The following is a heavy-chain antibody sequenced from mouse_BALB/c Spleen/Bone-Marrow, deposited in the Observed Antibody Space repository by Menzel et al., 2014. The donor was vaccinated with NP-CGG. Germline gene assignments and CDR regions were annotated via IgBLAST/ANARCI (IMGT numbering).Heavy chain of an antibody. J-gene: IGHJ2*01. D-gene: IGHD1-1*01. CDR2: INPYNGNT. CDR1: GYSFTGYF. CDR3: ARSGYYGSSYFDY. V-gene: IGHV1-20*02. Sequence: EVQLVESGPELVKPGASVKISCKAPGYSFTGYFMNWVMQSHGKSLEWIGRINPYNGNTFYNQKFKGKATLTVDKSSSTAHMELRSLASEDSAVYYCARSGYYGSSYFDYWGQGTTLTVSS.